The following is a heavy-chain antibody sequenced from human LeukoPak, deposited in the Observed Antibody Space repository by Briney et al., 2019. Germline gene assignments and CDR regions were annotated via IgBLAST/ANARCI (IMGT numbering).Heavy chain of an antibody. CDR1: GGSISSYY. J-gene: IGHJ4*02. D-gene: IGHD3-22*01. CDR3: ARVVSDSITMIVVVLDY. CDR2: IYYIGRT. V-gene: IGHV4-59*01. Sequence: SETLSLTCTVSGGSISSYYWSWIRQPPGKGLEWIGYIYYIGRTNYNPSLKSRVTISVDTSKNQFSLMLTSVTAADTAVYYCARVVSDSITMIVVVLDYWGQGTLVTVSS.